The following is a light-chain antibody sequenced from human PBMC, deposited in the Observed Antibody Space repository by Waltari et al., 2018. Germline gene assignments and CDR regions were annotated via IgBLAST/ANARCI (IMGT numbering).Light chain of an antibody. CDR1: ISILHNTESKNQ. CDR3: KQYYRTPFT. CDR2: VGS. V-gene: IGKV4-1*01. J-gene: IGKJ3*01. Sequence: DIVMIQSPDPLPLSMAGGATINCKSSISILHNTESKNQLGWYQQKPGQSPQLLIYVGSSRESGVPDRFSGSGSGTDFTLTISRVEAEDVAVYFCKQYYRTPFTFGHGTKVEIK.